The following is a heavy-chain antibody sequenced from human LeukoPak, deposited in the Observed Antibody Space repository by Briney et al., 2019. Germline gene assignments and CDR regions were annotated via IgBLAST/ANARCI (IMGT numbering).Heavy chain of an antibody. D-gene: IGHD2/OR15-2a*01. V-gene: IGHV3-23*01. CDR2: ITASGSST. CDR3: AKDPYIVNRVTFDC. CDR1: GFSFSSYA. J-gene: IGHJ4*01. Sequence: GESVPLPRAASGFSFSSYAVSWVGPAPGGGLEWVSAITASGSSTYYADSGKGRFTISRDNSKSTPYLQMNSPSADDTAVYYCAKDPYIVNRVTFDCW.